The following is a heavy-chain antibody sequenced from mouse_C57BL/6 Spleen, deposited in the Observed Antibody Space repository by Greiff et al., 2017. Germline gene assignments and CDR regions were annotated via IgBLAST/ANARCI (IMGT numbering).Heavy chain of an antibody. CDR2: IDPSDSYT. D-gene: IGHD2-1*01. CDR3: ARYGNYFDY. J-gene: IGHJ2*01. V-gene: IGHV1-69*01. Sequence: QVQLQQPGAELVMPGASVKLSCKASGYTFTSYWMHWVKQRPGQGLEWIGEIDPSDSYTNYNQKFKGKSTLTVDKSTSPAYMQTSSLTSEDSAVYYCARYGNYFDYWGQGTTLTVSS. CDR1: GYTFTSYW.